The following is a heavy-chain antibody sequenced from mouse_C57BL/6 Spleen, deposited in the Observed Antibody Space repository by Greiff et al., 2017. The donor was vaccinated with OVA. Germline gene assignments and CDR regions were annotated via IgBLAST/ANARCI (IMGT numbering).Heavy chain of an antibody. CDR3: ARDGSSYFDY. D-gene: IGHD1-1*01. J-gene: IGHJ2*01. CDR2: INPYNGGT. Sequence: VQLQQPGPVLVKPGASVKMSCKASGYTFTDYYMNWVKQSHGKSLEWIGVINPYNGGTSYNQKFKGKATLTVDKSSSTAYMELNSLTSEDSAVYYCARDGSSYFDYWGQGTTLTVSS. V-gene: IGHV1-19*01. CDR1: GYTFTDYY.